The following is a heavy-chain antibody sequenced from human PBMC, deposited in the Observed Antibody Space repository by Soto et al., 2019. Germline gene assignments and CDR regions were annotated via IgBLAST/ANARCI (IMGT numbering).Heavy chain of an antibody. CDR1: GDSITSGNYY. V-gene: IGHV4-31*03. CDR2: IHHSGNT. Sequence: QVQLQESGPGLVKPSQTLSLTCIVSGDSITSGNYYWSWIRQHPGKGLEWIGYIHHSGNTYYIPSLNSRLSLSMDTSKNQLSLQLSSVTAADTALYYCARPNYDIFTGLSGFDIWGQGTMVTVSS. CDR3: ARPNYDIFTGLSGFDI. J-gene: IGHJ3*02. D-gene: IGHD3-9*01.